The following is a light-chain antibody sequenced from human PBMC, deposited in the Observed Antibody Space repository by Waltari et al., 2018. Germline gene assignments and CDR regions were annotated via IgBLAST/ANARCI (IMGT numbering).Light chain of an antibody. CDR1: QSISSW. Sequence: DIQMTQSPSTLSASVGDRVTITCRASQSISSWLAWYQQKRGKAPKLLICKASSIESGVPSRFSGSGSGTEFTLTISSLQPDDFATYYCQQYNSYPITFGQGTRLEIK. CDR3: QQYNSYPIT. V-gene: IGKV1-5*03. CDR2: KAS. J-gene: IGKJ5*01.